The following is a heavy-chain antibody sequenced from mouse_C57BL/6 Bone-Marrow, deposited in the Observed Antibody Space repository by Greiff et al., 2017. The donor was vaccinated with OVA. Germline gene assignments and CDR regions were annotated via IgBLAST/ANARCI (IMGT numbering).Heavy chain of an antibody. D-gene: IGHD3-1*01. J-gene: IGHJ4*01. Sequence: VQLKESVAELVRPGASVKLSCTASGFPIKNTYMPWVKQRPEQGLEWIGRIDPANGNTKYAPKFQGKATITADTSSNTAYLQLSSLTSEDTAIYYCARSGYPYAMDYWGQGTSVTVSS. CDR1: GFPIKNTY. CDR3: ARSGYPYAMDY. CDR2: IDPANGNT. V-gene: IGHV14-3*01.